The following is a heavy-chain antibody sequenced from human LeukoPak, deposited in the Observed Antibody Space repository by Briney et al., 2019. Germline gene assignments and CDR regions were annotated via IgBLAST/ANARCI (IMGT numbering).Heavy chain of an antibody. V-gene: IGHV1-69*06. CDR2: IIPLFGTP. CDR3: ASATLRCSGGSCYEMDV. CDR1: GGTFSSYT. Sequence: SVTVSCKASGGTFSSYTISWVRQAPGQGLEWMGGIIPLFGTPDYAQKFQDRLTITADKSTSTAYMELSSLRSEDTAVYYCASATLRCSGGSCYEMDVWGKGTTVTVSS. D-gene: IGHD2-15*01. J-gene: IGHJ6*04.